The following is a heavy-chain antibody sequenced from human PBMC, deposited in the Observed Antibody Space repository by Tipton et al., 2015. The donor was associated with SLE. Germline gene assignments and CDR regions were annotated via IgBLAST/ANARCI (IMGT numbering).Heavy chain of an antibody. CDR3: ARRAFGSGYRWYFDY. CDR2: IYPGDSDT. D-gene: IGHD3-22*01. Sequence: QLVQSGAEVKKPGESLKISCKGSGYSFTSYWIGWVRQMPGKGLEWMGIIYPGDSDTRYSPSFQGQVTISADKAISTAYLQWSSLKASDTAMYYCARRAFGSGYRWYFDYWGQGTLVTVSS. J-gene: IGHJ4*02. CDR1: GYSFTSYW. V-gene: IGHV5-51*03.